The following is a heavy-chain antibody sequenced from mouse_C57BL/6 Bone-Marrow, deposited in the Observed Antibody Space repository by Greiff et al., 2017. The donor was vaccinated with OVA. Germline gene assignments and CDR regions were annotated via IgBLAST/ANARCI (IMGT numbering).Heavy chain of an antibody. Sequence: VQLQQPGAELVRPGSSVKLSCTASGYTFTSYWMHWVQQRPIQGLEWIGNIDPSDSETHYNQKFKDKATLTVDKSSSTDYMQLSSLTSADSAVYYCARWSSYYYGSSYLDDWGQGTSVTVSS. J-gene: IGHJ4*01. CDR1: GYTFTSYW. CDR2: IDPSDSET. CDR3: ARWSSYYYGSSYLDD. V-gene: IGHV1-52*01. D-gene: IGHD1-1*01.